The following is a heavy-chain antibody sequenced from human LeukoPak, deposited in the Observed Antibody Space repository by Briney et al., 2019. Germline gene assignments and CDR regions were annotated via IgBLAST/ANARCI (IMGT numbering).Heavy chain of an antibody. Sequence: GGSLRLSCAASGFTFSSYSMNWVRQAPGKGLEWVPYISSSSNTIYHADSVKGRLTISRDNAKNSLYLQMNSLRAEDTAVYYCATHELKDAFDIWGQGTMVTVSS. CDR2: ISSSSNTI. D-gene: IGHD3-10*01. J-gene: IGHJ3*02. CDR1: GFTFSSYS. V-gene: IGHV3-48*01. CDR3: ATHELKDAFDI.